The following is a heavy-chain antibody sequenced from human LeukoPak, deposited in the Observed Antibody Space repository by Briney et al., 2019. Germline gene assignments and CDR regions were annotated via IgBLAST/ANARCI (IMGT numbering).Heavy chain of an antibody. CDR3: ARGGQWLRYFDY. V-gene: IGHV1-8*01. CDR1: GYTFTSYD. D-gene: IGHD6-19*01. J-gene: IGHJ4*02. Sequence: ASVKVSCKASGYTFTSYDINWVRQATGQGLEWMGWMNPNSGNTGYAQKFQGRVTMTRNTSISTAYMELRSLRSEDTAVYYCARGGQWLRYFDYWGQGTLVTVSS. CDR2: MNPNSGNT.